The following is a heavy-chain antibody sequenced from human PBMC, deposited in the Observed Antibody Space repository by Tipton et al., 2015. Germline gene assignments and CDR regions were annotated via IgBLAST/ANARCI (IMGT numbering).Heavy chain of an antibody. J-gene: IGHJ4*02. CDR1: NGSIRDFT. V-gene: IGHV4-59*01. CDR2: ISDRGTT. CDR3: ARHDSTGFHFED. D-gene: IGHD3-22*01. Sequence: TLSLTCTVSNGSIRDFTWSWIRQPPGKGLEWIGYISDRGTTNYNPSLKSRLTMSVDTPKNQFSLRLSSVTAADTAVYSCARHDSTGFHFEDWGQGTLVTVSS.